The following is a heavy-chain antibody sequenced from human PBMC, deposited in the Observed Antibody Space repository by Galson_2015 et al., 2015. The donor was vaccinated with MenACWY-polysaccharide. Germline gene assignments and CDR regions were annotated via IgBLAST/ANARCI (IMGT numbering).Heavy chain of an antibody. CDR3: TRDRPLDY. CDR1: GFIFGDYA. CDR2: IRSNADGGST. V-gene: IGHV3-49*03. J-gene: IGHJ4*02. D-gene: IGHD6-6*01. Sequence: ALRLSCAASGFIFGDYAMAWFRQAPGKGLEWVGFIRSNADGGSTIYAASVRSRFTISRDDSKSIVYLEMNSLINEDTDVYFCTRDRPLDYWGQGTLVTVSS.